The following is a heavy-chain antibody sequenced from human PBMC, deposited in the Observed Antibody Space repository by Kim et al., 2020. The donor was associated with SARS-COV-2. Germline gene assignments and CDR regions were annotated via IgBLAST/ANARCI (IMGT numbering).Heavy chain of an antibody. V-gene: IGHV1-2*06. CDR3: AREYYDSSSSRGMDV. Sequence: ASVKVSCKASGYTFTDYDMYWVRQAPGQGLEWMGRINSNSGGTDHAQKFQGRITMTRDTSISTAYMELRRLRSDDTAVYYCAREYYDSSSSRGMDVWGQG. J-gene: IGHJ6*01. CDR1: GYTFTDYD. D-gene: IGHD3-22*01. CDR2: INSNSGGT.